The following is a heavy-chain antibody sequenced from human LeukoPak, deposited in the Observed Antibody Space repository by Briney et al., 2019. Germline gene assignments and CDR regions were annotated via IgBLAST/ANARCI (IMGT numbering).Heavy chain of an antibody. D-gene: IGHD6-13*01. CDR1: GGSISSYY. CDR3: ARGVRKYSSSWYEVYYYYMDV. CDR2: IYTSGST. Sequence: SETLSLTCTVSGGSISSYYWSWIRQPAGKGLEWIGRIYTSGSTNYNPSLKSRVTMSVDTSKNQFSLKLSSVTAADTAVYYCARGVRKYSSSWYEVYYYYMDVWGKGTTVTISS. J-gene: IGHJ6*03. V-gene: IGHV4-4*07.